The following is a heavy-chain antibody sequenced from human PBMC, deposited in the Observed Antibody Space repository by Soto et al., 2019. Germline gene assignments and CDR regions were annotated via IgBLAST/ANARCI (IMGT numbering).Heavy chain of an antibody. J-gene: IGHJ6*02. V-gene: IGHV4-59*01. D-gene: IGHD6-19*01. Sequence: PSETLSLTCTVSGGSISSYYWSWIRQPPGKGLEWIGYIYYSGSTNYNPSLKSRVTISVDTSMNQFSLKLSSVTAADTAVYYCARLPCIAVAGTFRDYYYYYGMDVWGQGTTVTVSS. CDR1: GGSISSYY. CDR2: IYYSGST. CDR3: ARLPCIAVAGTFRDYYYYYGMDV.